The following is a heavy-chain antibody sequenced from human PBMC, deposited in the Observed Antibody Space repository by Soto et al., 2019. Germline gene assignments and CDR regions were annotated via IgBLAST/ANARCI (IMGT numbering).Heavy chain of an antibody. CDR3: ARDLSGPLDY. Sequence: QVQLVESGGGVVQPGRSLRLSCAASGFSFSNYGMHWVRQAPGKGLEWVALIWFDGSNKYYADSVKGRFTISRDISNNKLYLQMNSLRAEDTAVYYCARDLSGPLDYWGQGTLVTVSS. J-gene: IGHJ4*02. CDR2: IWFDGSNK. CDR1: GFSFSNYG. V-gene: IGHV3-33*01. D-gene: IGHD3-16*02.